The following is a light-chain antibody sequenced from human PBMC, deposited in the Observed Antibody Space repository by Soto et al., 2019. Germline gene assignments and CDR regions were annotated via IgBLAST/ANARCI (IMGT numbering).Light chain of an antibody. CDR3: AAWDDSLKAML. V-gene: IGLV1-44*01. CDR2: SNA. J-gene: IGLJ3*02. Sequence: QLVLTQPPSASGTPGQTVTISCSGSGSNIGENAVNWYQHLPGTAPQLLIYSNALRPSGVPHRFSGSKSGTAGSLAISGLQSEDEAHYYCAAWDDSLKAMLFGGGTKLTVL. CDR1: GSNIGENA.